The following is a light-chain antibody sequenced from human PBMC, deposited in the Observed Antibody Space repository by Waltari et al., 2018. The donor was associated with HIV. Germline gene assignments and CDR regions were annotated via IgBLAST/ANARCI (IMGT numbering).Light chain of an antibody. Sequence: QAVVTQEPSLTVSPGGTVTLTCGSSTGAVTSDHYPYWFQQKPGQAPRTLIYDTSDQHSWTPARFSGSLLGGKAALTLSGAQPEDEAEYYCLLSYNGARNWVFGGGT. CDR1: TGAVTSDHY. CDR2: DTS. V-gene: IGLV7-46*01. CDR3: LLSYNGARNWV. J-gene: IGLJ3*02.